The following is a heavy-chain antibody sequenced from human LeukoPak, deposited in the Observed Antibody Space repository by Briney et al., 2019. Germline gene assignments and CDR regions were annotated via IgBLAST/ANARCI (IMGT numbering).Heavy chain of an antibody. CDR3: ARDGVGYYDSSGYYYFQH. D-gene: IGHD3-22*01. CDR1: GYTFSSYG. Sequence: ASVKVSCKASGYTFSSYGISWVRQAPGQGLEWMGWISGYNGNTNYAQKLQGRVTMTTDTSTSTAYMELRSLRSDDTAVYYCARDGVGYYDSSGYYYFQHWGQGTLVTVSS. V-gene: IGHV1-18*01. J-gene: IGHJ1*01. CDR2: ISGYNGNT.